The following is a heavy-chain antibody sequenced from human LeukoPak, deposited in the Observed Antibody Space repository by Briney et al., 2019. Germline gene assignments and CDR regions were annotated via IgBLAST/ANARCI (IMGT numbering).Heavy chain of an antibody. J-gene: IGHJ4*02. CDR3: ARVTALAARHFAFDY. CDR1: GGSISSGGYY. D-gene: IGHD6-6*01. Sequence: SETLSLTCTVSGGSISSGGYYWNWIRQHPGKGLEWIEYIYYSGSTYYNPSLKSRVTISVDTSKNQFSLKLSSVTAADTAVYYCARVTALAARHFAFDYWGQGTLVTVSS. V-gene: IGHV4-31*03. CDR2: IYYSGST.